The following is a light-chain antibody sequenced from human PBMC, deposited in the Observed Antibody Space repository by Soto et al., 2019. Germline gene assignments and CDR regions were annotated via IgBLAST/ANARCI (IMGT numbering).Light chain of an antibody. CDR2: WAS. V-gene: IGKV4-1*01. J-gene: IGKJ1*01. CDR3: QQYYSAWT. Sequence: DIVMTQSPDSLAVSLGERATINCKSNQSILYSSNNKNYLAWYQQKPGQPPKLLIYWASTRESGVPDRFSGSGSGTDFTLTISSLQAEDVAVYYCQQYYSAWTFGPGTKVEIK. CDR1: QSILYSSNNKNY.